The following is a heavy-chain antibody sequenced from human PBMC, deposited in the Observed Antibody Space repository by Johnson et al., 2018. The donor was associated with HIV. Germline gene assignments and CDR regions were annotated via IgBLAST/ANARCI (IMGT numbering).Heavy chain of an antibody. CDR3: ARDREYGLAWGWALDI. CDR1: GFTFSSYG. Sequence: QVKLVESGGGVVQPGRSLRLSCAASGFTFSSYGMHWVRQAPGKGLEWVAVIWYDGSNKYYADSVKGRFTISRDNAKNSLYLQMNSLRAEDTAVYYCARDREYGLAWGWALDIWGQGTMVTVSS. D-gene: IGHD6-19*01. V-gene: IGHV3-30*19. J-gene: IGHJ3*02. CDR2: IWYDGSNK.